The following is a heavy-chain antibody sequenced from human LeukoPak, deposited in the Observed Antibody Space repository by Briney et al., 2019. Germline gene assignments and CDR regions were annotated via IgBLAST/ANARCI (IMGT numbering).Heavy chain of an antibody. V-gene: IGHV4-38-2*02. D-gene: IGHD3-16*02. Sequence: SETLSLTCTVSGYSISSGFYWGWIRQPPGKGLECIGSIYHSGTTYYNPSLKSQVTISVDTSKNQFSLKLSSVTAADTAVYYCAIFTFGGIIAPDYWGQGTLVTVSS. CDR3: AIFTFGGIIAPDY. J-gene: IGHJ4*02. CDR1: GYSISSGFY. CDR2: IYHSGTT.